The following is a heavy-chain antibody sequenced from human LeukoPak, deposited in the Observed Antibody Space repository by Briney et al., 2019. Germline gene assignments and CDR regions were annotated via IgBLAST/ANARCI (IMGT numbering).Heavy chain of an antibody. CDR3: ARDYYDIWVGYYYYYMDV. CDR1: GYTFTSYG. Sequence: ASVKVSCKASGYTFTSYGISWVRQAPGQGLEWMGWISAYNGNTNYAQKLQGRVTMTTDTSTSTAYMELRSLRSDDTAVYYCARDYYDIWVGYYYYYMDVWGKGTTVTISS. CDR2: ISAYNGNT. J-gene: IGHJ6*03. D-gene: IGHD3-9*01. V-gene: IGHV1-18*01.